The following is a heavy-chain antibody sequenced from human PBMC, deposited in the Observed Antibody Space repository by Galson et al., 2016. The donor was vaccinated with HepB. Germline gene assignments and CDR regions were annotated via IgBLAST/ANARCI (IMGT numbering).Heavy chain of an antibody. J-gene: IGHJ4*02. Sequence: SLRLSCAASGFTFGNYVMCWVRHAPGKGLEWVSSITNIVGNTYYADSVKGRFTISRDNAKNTLYLQMSSLRAEETALYYCAKVDCGGDCKRFDYWGQGTLVTVSS. CDR3: AKVDCGGDCKRFDY. V-gene: IGHV3-23*01. D-gene: IGHD2-21*02. CDR1: GFTFGNYV. CDR2: ITNIVGNT.